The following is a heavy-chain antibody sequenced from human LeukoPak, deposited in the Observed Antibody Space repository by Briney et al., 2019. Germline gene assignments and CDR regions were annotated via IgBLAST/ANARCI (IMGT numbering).Heavy chain of an antibody. V-gene: IGHV3-74*01. CDR1: GFTLNKYC. CDR3: ARDAYTTTSNWLDP. D-gene: IGHD4-17*01. Sequence: PAGSLRLSCEAAGFTLNKYCIHWVRQAPGKFLVWVSPIITEGSDIAYADSVKGRFTVSRDDAKNILLLQMTSLRVEDTAIYYCARDAYTTTSNWLDPWGGATLVTVSS. CDR2: IITEGSDI. J-gene: IGHJ5*02.